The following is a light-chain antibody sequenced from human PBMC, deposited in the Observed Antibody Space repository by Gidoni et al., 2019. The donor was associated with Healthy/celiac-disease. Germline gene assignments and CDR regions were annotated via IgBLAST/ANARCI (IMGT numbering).Light chain of an antibody. CDR1: KLGDKY. Sequence: SYELTQPPSVSVSPGQTASITCSGDKLGDKYACWYQQKPGQSPVLVIYQDSKRPSGIPERFSGSNSGSTATLTISGTQAMDEADYYCQAWDSSTGEVFGGGTKLTVL. CDR3: QAWDSSTGEV. J-gene: IGLJ2*01. V-gene: IGLV3-1*01. CDR2: QDS.